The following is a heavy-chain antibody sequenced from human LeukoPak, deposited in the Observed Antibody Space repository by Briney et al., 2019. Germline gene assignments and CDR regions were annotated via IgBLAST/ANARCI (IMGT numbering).Heavy chain of an antibody. Sequence: PSETLSLTCTVSGGSSSSYYWSWVRQPAGKGLEWIGRIYSTGSTNYNPSLKSRVTMSVDTSKNQFSLKLSSVTAADTAVYYCAREVKSSAGPASRREFDCWGQGTLVTVSS. D-gene: IGHD6-13*01. CDR2: IYSTGST. CDR3: AREVKSSAGPASRREFDC. J-gene: IGHJ4*02. V-gene: IGHV4-4*07. CDR1: GGSSSSYY.